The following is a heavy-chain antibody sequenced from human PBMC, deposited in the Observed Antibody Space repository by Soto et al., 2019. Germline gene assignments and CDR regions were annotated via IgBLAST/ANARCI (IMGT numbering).Heavy chain of an antibody. CDR3: AKRLSPGYSGYDQPFDY. CDR1: GFTFSSYG. J-gene: IGHJ4*02. V-gene: IGHV3-30*18. CDR2: ISYDGSNK. D-gene: IGHD5-12*01. Sequence: PGGSLRLSCAASGFTFSSYGMHWVRQAPGKGLEWVAVISYDGSNKYYADSVKGRFTISRDNSKNTLYLQMNSLRAEDTAVYYCAKRLSPGYSGYDQPFDYWGQGTLVTVSS.